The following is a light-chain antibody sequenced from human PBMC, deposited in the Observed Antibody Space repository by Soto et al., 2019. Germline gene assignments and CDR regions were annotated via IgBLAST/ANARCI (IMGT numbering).Light chain of an antibody. V-gene: IGKV3-15*01. J-gene: IGKJ1*01. Sequence: EVIMTQSPATLSVSPGQRATLSCRASQSIDTNLAWYQQKPGQPPRLLIYDASTRATDIPARFTGSGSGTEFTLTISSLQSADFAVYYCQQYNNWHPTWTFGQGTKVDSK. CDR2: DAS. CDR3: QQYNNWHPTWT. CDR1: QSIDTN.